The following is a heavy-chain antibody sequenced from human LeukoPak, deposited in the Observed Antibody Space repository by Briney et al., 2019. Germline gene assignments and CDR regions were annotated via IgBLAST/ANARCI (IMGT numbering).Heavy chain of an antibody. D-gene: IGHD3-22*01. J-gene: IGHJ2*01. Sequence: GGSLRLSCAASGFIFSTYSLNWVRQAPGKGLEWVSSISSSGTYIYYADSMKGRFTISRGDAKNSLYLQMNSLRAEDTAVYYCARTPSSENFFPWYFDLWGRGSLVTVSS. CDR1: GFIFSTYS. CDR2: ISSSGTYI. CDR3: ARTPSSENFFPWYFDL. V-gene: IGHV3-21*01.